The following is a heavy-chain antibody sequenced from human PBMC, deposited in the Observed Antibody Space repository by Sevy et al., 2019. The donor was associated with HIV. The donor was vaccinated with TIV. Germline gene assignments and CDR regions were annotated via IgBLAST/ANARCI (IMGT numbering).Heavy chain of an antibody. Sequence: GGSLRLSCVVSGISFTTSGMHWVRQAPGKGLEWVAVISYHGRDKFYAESVKGRFTISRDNSKNMLYLQMNSLRAEDTAVYYCGKDFTGYTGMDVWGQGTMVTVSS. V-gene: IGHV3-30*18. D-gene: IGHD5-18*01. CDR3: GKDFTGYTGMDV. CDR1: GISFTTSG. J-gene: IGHJ6*02. CDR2: ISYHGRDK.